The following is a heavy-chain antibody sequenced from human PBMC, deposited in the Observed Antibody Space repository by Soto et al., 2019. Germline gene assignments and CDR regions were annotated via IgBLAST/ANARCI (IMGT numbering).Heavy chain of an antibody. J-gene: IGHJ4*02. CDR2: IYHTAST. CDR1: GDSISSGGYS. V-gene: IGHV4-30-2*01. CDR3: ARAHYGPSGDYFDA. D-gene: IGHD2-21*01. Sequence: QVQLQESGSGLVKPSQTLSLTCTVSGDSISSGGYSWSWIRQPPRQGLEWIGYIYHTASTSYSPSLKSGVTRSVDKSKNQFSLSLHSVAAADTAIYYCARAHYGPSGDYFDAWGQGALFTVSS.